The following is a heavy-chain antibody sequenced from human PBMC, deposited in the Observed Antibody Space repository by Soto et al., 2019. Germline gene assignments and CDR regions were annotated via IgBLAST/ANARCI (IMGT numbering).Heavy chain of an antibody. CDR3: AAYYYGSGSYYNAIFDY. Sequence: SETLSLTCAVSGGSISSGGYSWSWIRQPPGKGLEWIGYIYHSGSTYYNPSLKSRVTISVDTSKNQFSLKLSSVTAADTAVYYCAAYYYGSGSYYNAIFDYWGQGTLVTVSS. D-gene: IGHD3-10*01. CDR1: GGSISSGGYS. V-gene: IGHV4-30-2*01. J-gene: IGHJ4*02. CDR2: IYHSGST.